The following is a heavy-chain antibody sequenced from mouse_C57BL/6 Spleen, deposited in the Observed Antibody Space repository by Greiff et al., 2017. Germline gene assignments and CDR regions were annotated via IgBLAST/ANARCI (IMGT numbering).Heavy chain of an antibody. CDR1: GYTFTSYW. Sequence: QVQLQQPGAELVKPGASVKLSCKASGYTFTSYWMHWVKQRPGQGLEWIGMIHPNSGSTNYNEKFKSKATLTVDKSSSTAYMQLSSLTSEDSAVYYGARRDYDYGKVDYWGQGTTLTVSS. D-gene: IGHD2-4*01. CDR3: ARRDYDYGKVDY. J-gene: IGHJ2*01. CDR2: IHPNSGST. V-gene: IGHV1-64*01.